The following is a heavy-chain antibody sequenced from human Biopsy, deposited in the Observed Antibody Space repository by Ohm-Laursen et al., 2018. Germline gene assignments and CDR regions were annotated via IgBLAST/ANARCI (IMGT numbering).Heavy chain of an antibody. D-gene: IGHD3-22*01. CDR2: FDPEDDSR. Sequence: SVKVSCKVSGSRLTEVSLHWVRQAPGKGLEWMGGFDPEDDSRLDAQKFQGRLTMSADTSTDTAYMELVSLRSEGTAIYYCASLNYYDSSAPIDTIYFFEYWGQGTLVSVSS. V-gene: IGHV1-24*01. CDR1: GSRLTEVS. J-gene: IGHJ4*02. CDR3: ASLNYYDSSAPIDTIYFFEY.